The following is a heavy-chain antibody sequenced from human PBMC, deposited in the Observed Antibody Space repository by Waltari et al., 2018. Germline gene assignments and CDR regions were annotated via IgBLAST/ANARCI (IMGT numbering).Heavy chain of an antibody. CDR1: GFTFSSYA. J-gene: IGHJ4*02. Sequence: QVQLVESGGGVVQPGRSLRLSCAASGFTFSSYAMHWVRQAPGKGLEWVAVISYDGSNKYYADSVKGRFTISRDNSKNTLYLQMNSLRAEDTAVDYCATEGWELPAAFDYWGQGTLVTVSS. D-gene: IGHD1-26*01. V-gene: IGHV3-30*01. CDR3: ATEGWELPAAFDY. CDR2: ISYDGSNK.